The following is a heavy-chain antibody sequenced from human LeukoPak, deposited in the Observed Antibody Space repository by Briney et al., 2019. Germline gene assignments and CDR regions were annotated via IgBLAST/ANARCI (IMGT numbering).Heavy chain of an antibody. V-gene: IGHV1-2*02. D-gene: IGHD1/OR15-1a*01. CDR1: GYSFTGYY. CDR2: INPNSGGT. J-gene: IGHJ4*02. Sequence: ASVKVSCKASGYSFTGYYMHWVRQAPGQGLEWMGWINPNSGGTNYAQKFQGRVTMTRDTSISTAYMELSRLRSDDTAVYYCAIPQPSEQFHLKTFDYWGQGTLVTASS. CDR3: AIPQPSEQFHLKTFDY.